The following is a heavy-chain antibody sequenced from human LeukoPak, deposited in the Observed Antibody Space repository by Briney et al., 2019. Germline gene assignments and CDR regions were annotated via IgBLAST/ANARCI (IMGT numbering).Heavy chain of an antibody. V-gene: IGHV3-23*01. D-gene: IGHD3-22*01. CDR2: ISGSGGST. CDR1: GFTFSSYS. J-gene: IGHJ3*02. CDR3: AKPRSGYYFDAFDI. Sequence: GGSLRLSCPVSGFTFSSYSMNWVRQAPGKGLEWVSAISGSGGSTYYADSVKGRFTISRDNSKNTLYLQMNSLRAEDTAVYYCAKPRSGYYFDAFDIWGQGTMVTVSS.